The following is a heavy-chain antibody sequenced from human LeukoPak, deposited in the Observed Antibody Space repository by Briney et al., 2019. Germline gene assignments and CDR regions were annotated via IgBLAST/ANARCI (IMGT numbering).Heavy chain of an antibody. CDR3: ARGRKVGIAAAGIANWFDP. V-gene: IGHV4-39*07. D-gene: IGHD6-13*01. Sequence: PSETLSLTCTVSGGSISSSNYYWGWIRQPPGKGLEWIGSIYYSGSTYYNPSLKSRVTISVDTSKNQFSLKLSSVTAADTAVYYCARGRKVGIAAAGIANWFDPWGQGTLVTVSS. CDR1: GGSISSSNYY. J-gene: IGHJ5*02. CDR2: IYYSGST.